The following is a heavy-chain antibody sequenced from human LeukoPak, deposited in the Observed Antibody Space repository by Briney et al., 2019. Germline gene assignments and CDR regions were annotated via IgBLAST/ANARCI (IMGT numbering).Heavy chain of an antibody. CDR3: ARKPIVNSAWYHFDY. CDR1: GGSISSSNW. V-gene: IGHV4-4*02. CDR2: IYHSGST. J-gene: IGHJ4*02. D-gene: IGHD6-13*01. Sequence: PSGTLSLTCAVSGGSISSSNWWSWVRQPPGKGLEWIGEIYHSGSTNYNPSLKSRVTISVDKSKNQFSLKLSSVTAADTAVYYCARKPIVNSAWYHFDYWGQGTLVTVSS.